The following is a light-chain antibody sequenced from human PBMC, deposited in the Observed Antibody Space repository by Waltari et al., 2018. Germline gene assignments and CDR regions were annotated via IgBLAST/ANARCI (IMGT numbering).Light chain of an antibody. CDR1: QSSSKW. CDR2: EAS. V-gene: IGKV1-5*03. CDR3: QQYNSYSLLT. J-gene: IGKJ4*01. Sequence: DIRMTPSPSTLSASAGDSVIISCRASQSSSKWLACYQQKPGKAPKILNYEASTLQSGVPSRFSGTGSGTDFTLTISSLQPDDFATYYCQQYNSYSLLTFGGGTKVEIK.